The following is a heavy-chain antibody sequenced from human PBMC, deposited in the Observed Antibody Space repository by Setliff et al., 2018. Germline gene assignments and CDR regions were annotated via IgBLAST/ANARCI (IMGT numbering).Heavy chain of an antibody. V-gene: IGHV3-7*03. CDR1: GFSFSIFW. D-gene: IGHD6-6*01. CDR2: MKADGSEK. Sequence: PGGSLRLSCAGSGFSFSIFWMKWVRQAPGKGLEWVANMKADGSEKYYVDSVKGRFTISRDNAKNSLFLQMNSLRAEDTAVYYCARGHYSSSSGWGQGTLVTVSS. J-gene: IGHJ4*02. CDR3: ARGHYSSSSG.